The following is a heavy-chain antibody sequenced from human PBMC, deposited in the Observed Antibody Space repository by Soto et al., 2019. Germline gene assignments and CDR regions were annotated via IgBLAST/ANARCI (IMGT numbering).Heavy chain of an antibody. Sequence: QVQLVQSGAEVKKPGASVKVSCKASGYTFTGYYMHWVRQAPGQGLEWMGWINPNSGGTNYAQKFQGWVTMTRDTSISTAYMELSRLRSDDAAVYYCARGGAYSGSYHLYYYGMDVWGQGTTVTVSS. D-gene: IGHD1-26*01. CDR2: INPNSGGT. CDR1: GYTFTGYY. J-gene: IGHJ6*02. CDR3: ARGGAYSGSYHLYYYGMDV. V-gene: IGHV1-2*04.